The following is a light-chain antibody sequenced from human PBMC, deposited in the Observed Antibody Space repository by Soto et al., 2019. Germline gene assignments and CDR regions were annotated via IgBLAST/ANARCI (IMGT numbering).Light chain of an antibody. Sequence: QSALTQPASVSGSPGQSITISCAGTMRDVGAYTLVSWYQQHPGRAPQLIIYEVRNRPSGISFRFSGSKSGNTASLTITGRQAEDEADYYCSSYTSKSSLIFGGGTKVTVL. CDR2: EVR. CDR3: SSYTSKSSLI. V-gene: IGLV2-14*01. J-gene: IGLJ2*01. CDR1: MRDVGAYTL.